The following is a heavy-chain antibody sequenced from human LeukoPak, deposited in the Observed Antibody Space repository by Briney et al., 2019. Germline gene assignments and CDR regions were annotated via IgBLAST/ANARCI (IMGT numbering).Heavy chain of an antibody. V-gene: IGHV3-49*04. Sequence: GRSLSLSGTASGFTFGDYAMRWVRQAPGKGSRWVGFIRSKAYGGTTEYPASVKGRFTISRDDSKSIAYLQMNSLKTEDTAVYYCTRPYCSSTSCYPRYWYFDLWGRGTLVTVSS. CDR1: GFTFGDYA. J-gene: IGHJ2*01. CDR3: TRPYCSSTSCYPRYWYFDL. CDR2: IRSKAYGGTT. D-gene: IGHD2-2*01.